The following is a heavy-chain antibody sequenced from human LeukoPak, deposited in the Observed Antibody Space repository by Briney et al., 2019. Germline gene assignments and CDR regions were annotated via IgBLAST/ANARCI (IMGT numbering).Heavy chain of an antibody. CDR3: TRELGGFDH. D-gene: IGHD3-16*01. J-gene: IGHJ4*02. CDR2: TYYRSQWYN. CDR1: GDSVSSNSAA. V-gene: IGHV6-1*01. Sequence: SQTLSLTCAISGDSVSSNSAAWNWIRQSPSRGLGWLGRTYYRSQWYNEYEPSVRSRIIITTDTSANHVSLQLNSVTPEDTAAYYCTRELGGFDHWGQGTLVTVSS.